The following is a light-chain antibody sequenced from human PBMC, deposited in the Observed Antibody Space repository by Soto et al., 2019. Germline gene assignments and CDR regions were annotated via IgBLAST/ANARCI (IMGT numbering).Light chain of an antibody. Sequence: DIQMTQSPSSLSASVGDRVTITCRAGQSISNYLNWYQQKPGKAPKLLIYAASSLQSGVPPRFSGSGSGTDFTLTISSLQPEDFATYYCQQSYSTPNFGGGTKVEIK. CDR1: QSISNY. J-gene: IGKJ4*01. V-gene: IGKV1-39*01. CDR3: QQSYSTPN. CDR2: AAS.